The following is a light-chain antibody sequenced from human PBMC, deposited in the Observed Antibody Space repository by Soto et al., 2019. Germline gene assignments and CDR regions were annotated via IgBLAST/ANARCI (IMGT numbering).Light chain of an antibody. Sequence: EIVLTQSPGTLSLSPGEGATLSCRASQSVSSNYLAWYQQKPGQAPRLLIHGTSRRATGIPDRFSGSGSGTDFTLNINRLEPEDFAVYYCQHDGRTPRSTFGGGTKVEIK. V-gene: IGKV3-20*01. CDR3: QHDGRTPRST. CDR2: GTS. J-gene: IGKJ4*01. CDR1: QSVSSNY.